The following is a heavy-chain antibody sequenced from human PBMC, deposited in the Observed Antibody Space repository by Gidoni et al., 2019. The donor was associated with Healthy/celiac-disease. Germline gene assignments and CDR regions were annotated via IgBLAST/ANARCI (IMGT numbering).Heavy chain of an antibody. J-gene: IGHJ4*02. CDR2: IWYDGSNK. CDR3: ARGGDSSGWFSDY. CDR1: GFTFSSYG. D-gene: IGHD6-19*01. V-gene: IGHV3-33*01. Sequence: QVQLVESGGGVVQPGRSLRLSCAASGFTFSSYGMHWVRQAPGKGLEWVAVIWYDGSNKYYADSVKGRFTISRDNSKNTLYLQMNSLRAEDTAVYYCARGGDSSGWFSDYWGQGTLVTVSS.